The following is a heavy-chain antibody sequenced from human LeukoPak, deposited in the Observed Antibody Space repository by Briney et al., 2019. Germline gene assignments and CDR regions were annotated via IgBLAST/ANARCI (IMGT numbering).Heavy chain of an antibody. J-gene: IGHJ6*03. CDR3: ARGTTSIAAAGPPYYYYYYMDV. V-gene: IGHV4-34*01. CDR1: GGSFSGYY. D-gene: IGHD6-13*01. Sequence: SETLSLTCAVYGGSFSGYYWSWIRQPPGKGLEWIGEINHSGSTNYNPSLKSRVTISVDTSKNQFSLKLSSVTAADTAVYYCARGTTSIAAAGPPYYYYYYMDVWGKGTTVTISS. CDR2: INHSGST.